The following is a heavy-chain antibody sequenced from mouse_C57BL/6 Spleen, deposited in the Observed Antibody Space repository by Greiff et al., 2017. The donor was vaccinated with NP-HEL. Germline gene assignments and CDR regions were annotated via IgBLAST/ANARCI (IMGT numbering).Heavy chain of an antibody. CDR3: ARDYDAY. V-gene: IGHV3-6*01. CDR2: ISYDGSN. J-gene: IGHJ3*01. CDR1: GYSITRGYY. Sequence: EVQRVESGPGLVKPSQSLSLTCSVTGYSITRGYYWNWIRQFPGNKLEWMGYISYDGSNNYNPSLKNRISITRDTSKNQFFLKLNSVTTEDTATYYCARDYDAYWGQGTLVTVSA. D-gene: IGHD2-3*01.